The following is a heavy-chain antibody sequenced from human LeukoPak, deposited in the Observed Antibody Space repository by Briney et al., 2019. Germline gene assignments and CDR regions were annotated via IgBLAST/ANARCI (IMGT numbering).Heavy chain of an antibody. D-gene: IGHD1-26*01. CDR3: ARGVRRYSGSSDFDP. V-gene: IGHV1-8*03. CDR1: GYTFTSYD. Sequence: ASVKVSCKASGYTFTSYDIHWVRQATGQGLEWMGWMNPNSGNTGYAQKFQGRVTITRNTSISTAYMELSSLRSEDTAVYYCARGVRRYSGSSDFDPWGQGTLVTVSS. J-gene: IGHJ5*02. CDR2: MNPNSGNT.